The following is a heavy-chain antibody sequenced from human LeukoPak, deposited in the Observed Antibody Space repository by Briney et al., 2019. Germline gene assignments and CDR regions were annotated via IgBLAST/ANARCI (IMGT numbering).Heavy chain of an antibody. V-gene: IGHV3-74*01. Sequence: GGSLRLSCATSGFTFSGYWMHWVRQAPGKGLVWVSRIDSDGGSTIYADSVKSRFTISRDNAKNTLFLQMNSLRAEDTAVYYCGRPYIRSFDYWGQGTLVTVSS. J-gene: IGHJ4*02. CDR1: GFTFSGYW. CDR3: GRPYIRSFDY. D-gene: IGHD3-16*01. CDR2: IDSDGGST.